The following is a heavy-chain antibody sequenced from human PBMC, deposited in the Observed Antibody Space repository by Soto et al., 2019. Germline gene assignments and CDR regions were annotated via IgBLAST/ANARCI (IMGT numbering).Heavy chain of an antibody. CDR2: ISYDGSNK. J-gene: IGHJ5*02. V-gene: IGHV3-30*18. CDR1: GFTFSSYG. D-gene: IGHD3-3*01. CDR3: AKDLLRFLVSNSRGFDP. Sequence: GGSLRLSCAASGFTFSSYGMHWVRQAPGKGLEWVAVISYDGSNKYYADSVKGRFTISRDNSKNTLYLQMNSLRAEDTAVYYCAKDLLRFLVSNSRGFDPWGQGTLVTVSS.